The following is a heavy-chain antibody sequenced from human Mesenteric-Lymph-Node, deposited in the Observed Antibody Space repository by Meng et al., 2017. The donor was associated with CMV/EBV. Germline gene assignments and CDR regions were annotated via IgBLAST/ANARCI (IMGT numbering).Heavy chain of an antibody. CDR3: AKESPYRSSTNPPRLYCFDY. Sequence: GESLKISCTASGSTFSTHGMHWVRQAPGKGLEWVSAISATGDTEYYTDSVRGRFTISRDNSKKTLYLQLNSLRAEDTAIYYCAKESPYRSSTNPPRLYCFDYWGQGTLVTVS. V-gene: IGHV3-23*01. CDR2: ISATGDTE. CDR1: GSTFSTHG. J-gene: IGHJ4*02. D-gene: IGHD2-2*01.